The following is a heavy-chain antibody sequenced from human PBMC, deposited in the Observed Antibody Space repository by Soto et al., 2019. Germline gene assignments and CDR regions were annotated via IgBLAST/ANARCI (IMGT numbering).Heavy chain of an antibody. D-gene: IGHD5-12*01. CDR1: GVCITSYV. J-gene: IGHJ4*02. CDR3: AKDRRDGYKRYFDL. CDR2: ISFSGAT. Sequence: XESLSLTCTVSGVCITSYVGSWIRQTPGKGLDWIGSISFSGATYSNPSLKGRAALSVDTSKNHLSLTLNSVTSADTAVYFCAKDRRDGYKRYFDLWGQGNQVTVPS. V-gene: IGHV4-59*01.